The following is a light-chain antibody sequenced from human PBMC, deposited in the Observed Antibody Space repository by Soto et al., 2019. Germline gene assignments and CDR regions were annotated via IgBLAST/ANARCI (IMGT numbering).Light chain of an antibody. CDR1: QSVGSD. CDR3: QQSYSIPQT. CDR2: DIF. Sequence: EIVMTQSPATLSVSPGERDTLSCRASQSVGSDLAWYQQKPGQAPRPVIYDIFTRATGVPTRITGSGSGTDFTLAINSLQPEDFTTYYCQQSYSIPQTFGQGTKVDI. J-gene: IGKJ1*01. V-gene: IGKV3D-15*01.